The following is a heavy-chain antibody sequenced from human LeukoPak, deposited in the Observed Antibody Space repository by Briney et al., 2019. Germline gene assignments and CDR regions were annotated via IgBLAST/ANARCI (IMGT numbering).Heavy chain of an antibody. J-gene: IGHJ3*02. Sequence: SETLSLTCTVSGYSISSGYYWGWIRQPPGKGLEWIGRIYTSGSTNYNPSLKSRVTISVDTSKNQFSLKLSSVTAADTAVYYCARGDFWSGYYPLNAFDIWGQGTMVTVSS. CDR3: ARGDFWSGYYPLNAFDI. CDR2: IYTSGST. V-gene: IGHV4-38-2*02. CDR1: GYSISSGYY. D-gene: IGHD3-3*01.